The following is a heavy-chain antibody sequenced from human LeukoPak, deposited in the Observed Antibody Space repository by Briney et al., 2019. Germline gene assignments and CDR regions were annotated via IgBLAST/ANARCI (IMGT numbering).Heavy chain of an antibody. CDR2: IYPGDSDT. CDR3: AARPDIVVVPAASSDAFDI. V-gene: IGHV5-51*01. J-gene: IGHJ3*02. Sequence: GESLKISCKGSGYSFTSYWIGWVRQMPGKGLEWMGIIYPGDSDTRYSPSFQGQVTISADKSISTAYLQWSSLKASDTAMYYCAARPDIVVVPAASSDAFDIWGQGTMVTVSS. CDR1: GYSFTSYW. D-gene: IGHD2-2*01.